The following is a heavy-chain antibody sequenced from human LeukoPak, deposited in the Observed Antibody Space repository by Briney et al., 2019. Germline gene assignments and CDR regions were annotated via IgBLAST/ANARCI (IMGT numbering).Heavy chain of an antibody. CDR3: ASGPPGTGYDYYYYYMDV. CDR1: GGSISSSSYY. D-gene: IGHD3/OR15-3a*01. J-gene: IGHJ6*03. Sequence: SETLSLTCTVSGGSISSSSYYWGWIRQPPGKGLEWIGSIYYSGSTYYNPSLKSRVTISVDTSKNQFSLKLSSVTAADTAVYCCASGPPGTGYDYYYYYMDVWGKGTTVTVSS. V-gene: IGHV4-39*07. CDR2: IYYSGST.